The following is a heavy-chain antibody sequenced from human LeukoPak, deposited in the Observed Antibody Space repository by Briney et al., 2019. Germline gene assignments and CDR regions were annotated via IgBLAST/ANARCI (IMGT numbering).Heavy chain of an antibody. V-gene: IGHV3-21*01. Sequence: GGSLRLSCAASGFTFSGYGMNWVRHAPGKGLEWVASISSSSGYMYYADSVEGRFTIPRDNAKNSLYLQMNNLRDEDTAVYYCVRKGGPYTFDHWGQGTLVTVSS. J-gene: IGHJ4*02. D-gene: IGHD3-16*01. CDR1: GFTFSGYG. CDR3: VRKGGPYTFDH. CDR2: ISSSSGYM.